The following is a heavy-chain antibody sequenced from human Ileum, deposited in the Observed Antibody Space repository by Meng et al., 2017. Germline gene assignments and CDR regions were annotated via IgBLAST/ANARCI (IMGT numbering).Heavy chain of an antibody. CDR3: ASYSSGWYDAIS. CDR2: IIPIFGTA. V-gene: IGHV1-69*14. J-gene: IGHJ5*02. CDR1: GGTLSSHA. D-gene: IGHD6-19*01. Sequence: VQLSECGVGGEKPGCVGNVSCYASGGTLSSHASSWARTATGRGREWMGGIIPIFGTANYAQKFQGRVTITAEKSTSTDYMELSSLRSEDTAVYYCASYSSGWYDAISWGQGTLVTVSS.